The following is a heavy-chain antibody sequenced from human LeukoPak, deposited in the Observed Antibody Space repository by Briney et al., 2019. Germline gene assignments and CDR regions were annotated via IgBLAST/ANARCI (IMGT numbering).Heavy chain of an antibody. CDR1: GGSISSGSYY. D-gene: IGHD6-13*01. CDR2: IYTSGST. J-gene: IGHJ4*02. V-gene: IGHV4-61*02. Sequence: PSETLSLTCTVSGGSISSGSYYWSWIRQPAGKGLEWIGRIYTSGSTNYNPSLKSRVTISVDTSKNQFSLKLSSVTAADTAVYYCARAYSDEKRAREFDYWGQGTLVTVSS. CDR3: ARAYSDEKRAREFDY.